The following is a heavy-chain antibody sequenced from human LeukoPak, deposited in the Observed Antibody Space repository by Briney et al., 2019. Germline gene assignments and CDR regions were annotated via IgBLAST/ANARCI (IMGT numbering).Heavy chain of an antibody. CDR2: ISTYNGNT. CDR3: ARVPFTMVRGVMRPPRYFDY. Sequence: ASVKVSCKASGYTFTSYGISWVRQAPGQGLEWMGWISTYNGNTNYAQKLQGRVTMTTDTSTSTAYMELRSLRSDDTAVYYCARVPFTMVRGVMRPPRYFDYWGQGTLVTVSS. V-gene: IGHV1-18*01. J-gene: IGHJ4*02. CDR1: GYTFTSYG. D-gene: IGHD3-10*01.